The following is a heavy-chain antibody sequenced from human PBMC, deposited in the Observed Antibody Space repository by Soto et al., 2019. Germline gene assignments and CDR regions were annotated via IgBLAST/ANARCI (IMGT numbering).Heavy chain of an antibody. J-gene: IGHJ3*02. D-gene: IGHD6-19*01. CDR3: ARSGWHDAFDT. CDR2: ISNSGGST. Sequence: EVQLLESGGGLVQPGGSLRLSCAASGFIFTSYAMSWVRQAPGKGLEWVSGISNSGGSTDYADSVKGRFFISRDNSKNPRYLEMNSLAAEDTAVFYCARSGWHDAFDTLGQGTMVTVSS. CDR1: GFIFTSYA. V-gene: IGHV3-23*01.